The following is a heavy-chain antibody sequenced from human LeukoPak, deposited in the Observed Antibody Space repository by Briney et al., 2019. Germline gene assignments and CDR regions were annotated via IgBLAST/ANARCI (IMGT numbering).Heavy chain of an antibody. CDR2: IKQDGSEK. J-gene: IGHJ2*01. CDR3: ARVHSSGWYGVWYFDL. D-gene: IGHD6-19*01. Sequence: GGSLRLSCAASGFTFSTYWMTWVRQAPGKGLEWVANIKQDGSEKYFVDSVKGRFTISRDNANNSLYLQMNSLRAEDTAVYYCARVHSSGWYGVWYFDLWGRGTLVTVSS. V-gene: IGHV3-7*01. CDR1: GFTFSTYW.